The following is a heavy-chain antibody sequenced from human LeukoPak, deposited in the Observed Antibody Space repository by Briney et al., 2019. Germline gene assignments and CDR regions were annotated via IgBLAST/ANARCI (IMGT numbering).Heavy chain of an antibody. Sequence: ASVKVSCKASGYTFTSYDINWVRQATGQGLEWMGWMNPNSGNTGYAQKFQGRVTMTRNTSISTAYMELSSLRSEDTAVYYCARGKKMITFGGEKYYFDYWGQGTLVTVSS. CDR3: ARGKKMITFGGEKYYFDY. V-gene: IGHV1-8*01. CDR2: MNPNSGNT. CDR1: GYTFTSYD. D-gene: IGHD3-16*01. J-gene: IGHJ4*02.